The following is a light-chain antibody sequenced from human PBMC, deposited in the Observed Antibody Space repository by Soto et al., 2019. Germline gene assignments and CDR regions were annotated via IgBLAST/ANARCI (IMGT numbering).Light chain of an antibody. J-gene: IGKJ1*01. CDR3: QHYNTYPWT. CDR2: KAS. Sequence: DIQMAQSPSAMAASLGDRVAITCRASQGISNYLAWFQQKPGKAPKLLIHKASSLQSGVPSRFSGSGSETEFTLTISSLQPGDFATYYCQHYNTYPWTFGQGTKVDIK. V-gene: IGKV1-17*03. CDR1: QGISNY.